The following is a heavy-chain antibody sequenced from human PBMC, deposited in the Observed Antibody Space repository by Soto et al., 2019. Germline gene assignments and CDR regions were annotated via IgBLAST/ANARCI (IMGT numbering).Heavy chain of an antibody. CDR3: ARDAPRYCSSSSCSTGFDP. V-gene: IGHV3-43D*04. D-gene: IGHD2-15*01. Sequence: EVQLVESGGVAVQPEGSLRLSCAASGFSFDAYAMHWVRQAPGKGLEWVSLISWDGGTTFYADSVKGRFTVSRDNSKTSLYLQMNSLRVEDTALYYCARDAPRYCSSSSCSTGFDPWGQGTLVTVSS. CDR1: GFSFDAYA. CDR2: ISWDGGTT. J-gene: IGHJ5*02.